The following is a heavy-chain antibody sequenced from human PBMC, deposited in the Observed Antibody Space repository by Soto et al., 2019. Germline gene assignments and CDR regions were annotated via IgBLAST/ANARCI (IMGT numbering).Heavy chain of an antibody. J-gene: IGHJ4*02. V-gene: IGHV1-69*02. CDR2: IIPILGIA. Sequence: QVQLVQSGAEVKKPGSSVKVSCKASGGTFSSYTISWVRQAPGQGLEWMGRIIPILGIANYAQKFQGRVTITADKSTSPAYTALSSLRSEDTAVYYCASHRATIFWVNWGQGTLVTVSS. CDR1: GGTFSSYT. D-gene: IGHD3-9*01. CDR3: ASHRATIFWVN.